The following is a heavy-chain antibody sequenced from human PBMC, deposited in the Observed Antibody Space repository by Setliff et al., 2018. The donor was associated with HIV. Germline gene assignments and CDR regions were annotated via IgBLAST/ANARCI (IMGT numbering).Heavy chain of an antibody. CDR3: ARVRLAGRIAAAGRFDY. V-gene: IGHV4-39*07. CDR2: VYYSGST. Sequence: SETLSLTCIVSGGSISSSSYYWGWIRQPPGKGLEWIGTVYYSGSTYYTPSLKSRVTISVDTSKNQFSLKLSSVTAADTAVYYCARVRLAGRIAAAGRFDYWGQGTLVTVSS. D-gene: IGHD6-13*01. CDR1: GGSISSSSYY. J-gene: IGHJ4*02.